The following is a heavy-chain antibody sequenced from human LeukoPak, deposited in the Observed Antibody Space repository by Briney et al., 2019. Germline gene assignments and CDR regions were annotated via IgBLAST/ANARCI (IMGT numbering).Heavy chain of an antibody. CDR1: GFTFSSYA. J-gene: IGHJ4*02. CDR2: ISGRGGST. D-gene: IGHD3-22*01. CDR3: ATYYYDSSGYSVGFDY. V-gene: IGHV3-23*01. Sequence: GGSLRLSCAASGFTFSSYAMSWVRQAPGKGLEWVSAISGRGGSTYYADSVKGRFTISRDNSKNTLYLQMNSLRAEDTAVYYCATYYYDSSGYSVGFDYWGQGTLVTVSS.